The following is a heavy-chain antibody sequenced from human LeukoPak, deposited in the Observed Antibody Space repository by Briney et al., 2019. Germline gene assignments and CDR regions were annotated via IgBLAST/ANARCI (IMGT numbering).Heavy chain of an antibody. J-gene: IGHJ6*02. D-gene: IGHD4-11*01. CDR3: ARDLPSNYGGYYYYGMDV. Sequence: KPSQTLSLTCTVSGGSISSDYWSWIRQPPGKGLEWIGYIYYSGSTNYNPSLKSRVTISVDTSKNQFSLKLSSVTAADTAVYYCARDLPSNYGGYYYYGMDVWGQGTTVTVSS. CDR1: GGSISSDY. CDR2: IYYSGST. V-gene: IGHV4-59*01.